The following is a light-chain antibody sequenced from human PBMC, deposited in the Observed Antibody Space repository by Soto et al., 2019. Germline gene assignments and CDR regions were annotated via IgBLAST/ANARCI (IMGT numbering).Light chain of an antibody. CDR1: QSISSN. CDR2: RTS. CDR3: QQYDQWPIT. Sequence: EIVMTQSPATLSVSPGERATLSCRASQSISSNLAWYQQKPGQAPRLLMFRTSSRATGFPARFSGSGSGTECSFTVTSLRSEDVAVYYCQQYDQWPITFGQGTRLEIK. J-gene: IGKJ5*01. V-gene: IGKV3-15*01.